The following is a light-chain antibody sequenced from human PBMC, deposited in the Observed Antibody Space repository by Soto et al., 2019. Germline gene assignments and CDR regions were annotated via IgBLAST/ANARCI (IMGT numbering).Light chain of an antibody. CDR3: QQRSNWPPWT. V-gene: IGKV3-11*01. Sequence: DIVLTQSPATLSLSPGERATLSCRASQSVSRYLAWYQQKPGQAPRLLIYDASNRATGIPARFSGSGSGTDFTLTISSLEPEDFAVYYCQQRSNWPPWTFGQGTKVDI. CDR2: DAS. CDR1: QSVSRY. J-gene: IGKJ1*01.